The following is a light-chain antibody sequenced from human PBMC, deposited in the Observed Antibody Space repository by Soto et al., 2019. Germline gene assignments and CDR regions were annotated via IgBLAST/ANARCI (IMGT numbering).Light chain of an antibody. V-gene: IGKV3-11*01. CDR2: DAA. CDR1: QSVSSY. J-gene: IGKJ5*01. Sequence: DNLLTPYPGTPPLSPGQRATLSCSSSQSVSSYLAWYQQQTAHDARLLIYDAATRATGIPAEFSGSGSGTDFSLPISSLEPEDFAVFYCQQRSNWSPFTFGQGTRLEIK. CDR3: QQRSNWSPFT.